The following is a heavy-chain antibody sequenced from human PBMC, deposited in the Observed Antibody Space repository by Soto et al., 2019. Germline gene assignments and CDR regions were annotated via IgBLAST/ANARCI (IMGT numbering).Heavy chain of an antibody. CDR1: GYSFTSYW. J-gene: IGHJ6*04. CDR2: IDPSDSYT. Sequence: PGESLKIACMGSGYSFTSYWISWVRQMPGKGLEWMGRIDPSDSYTNYSPSFQGHVTISADKSISTAYLQWSSLKASDTAMYYCARLPLYGGRGLYYYGMDVWGKGTTVTISS. CDR3: ARLPLYGGRGLYYYGMDV. V-gene: IGHV5-10-1*01. D-gene: IGHD3-16*01.